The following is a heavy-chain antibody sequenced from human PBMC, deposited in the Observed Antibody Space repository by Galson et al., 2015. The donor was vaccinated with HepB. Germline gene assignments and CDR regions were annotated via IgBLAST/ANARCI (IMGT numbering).Heavy chain of an antibody. J-gene: IGHJ4*02. CDR3: AREGDSDYGGNSW. Sequence: SVKVSCKASGGTFSSYTLSWVRQAPGQGLEWMGRIIPILGIANYAQKFQGRVTITADKSTSTAYMELSSLRSEDTAVYYCAREGDSDYGGNSWWGQGTLVTVSS. V-gene: IGHV1-69*04. CDR2: IIPILGIA. CDR1: GGTFSSYT. D-gene: IGHD4-23*01.